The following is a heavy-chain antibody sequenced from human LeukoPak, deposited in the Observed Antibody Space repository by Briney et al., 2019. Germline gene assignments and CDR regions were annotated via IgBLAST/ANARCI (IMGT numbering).Heavy chain of an antibody. J-gene: IGHJ3*02. Sequence: GGSLRLSCAASGFTFSSYWMSWVRQAPGKGLEWVANIKRDGSETYYVDSVKGRFTISRDNAKNSLYLQMNSLRAEDTAVYYCASESPLRSPDAFDIWGRGTMVTVSS. D-gene: IGHD3-10*01. CDR3: ASESPLRSPDAFDI. CDR2: IKRDGSET. V-gene: IGHV3-7*03. CDR1: GFTFSSYW.